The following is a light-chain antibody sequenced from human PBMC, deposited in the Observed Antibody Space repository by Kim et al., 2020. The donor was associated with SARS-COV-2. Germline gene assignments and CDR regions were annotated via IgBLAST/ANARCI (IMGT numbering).Light chain of an antibody. J-gene: IGLJ3*02. CDR2: GKN. CDR3: NSRDSSGNHDV. CDR1: SLRRYY. V-gene: IGLV3-19*01. Sequence: SSELTQDPAVSVALGQTVRITCQGDSLRRYYASWYQQKPGQAPVLVIYGKNNRPSGIPDRFSGSSSGNTASLTITGAHAEDEAASYFNSRDSSGNHDVFGGGTQLTVL.